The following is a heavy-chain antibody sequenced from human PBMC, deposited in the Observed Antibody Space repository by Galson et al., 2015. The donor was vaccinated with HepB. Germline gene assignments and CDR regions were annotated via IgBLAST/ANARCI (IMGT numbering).Heavy chain of an antibody. J-gene: IGHJ5*02. CDR3: ARMEVRGSYWFDP. Sequence: PALVKPTQTLTLTCTVSGFSLSNARMGVSWIRQPPGKALEWLAHIFSNDEKSYSTSLKSRLTISKDISKSQVVLTMTNMDPVDTATYYCARMEVRGSYWFDPWGQGTLVTVSS. V-gene: IGHV2-26*01. CDR1: GFSLSNARMG. CDR2: IFSNDEK. D-gene: IGHD3-10*01.